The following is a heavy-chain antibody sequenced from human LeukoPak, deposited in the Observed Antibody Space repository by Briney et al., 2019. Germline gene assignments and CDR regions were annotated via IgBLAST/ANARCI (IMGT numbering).Heavy chain of an antibody. D-gene: IGHD3-22*01. Sequence: ASVKVSCKASGYTFTSYYMHWVRQAPGQGLEWMGIINPSGGSTNYAQKLQGRVTMTTDTSTSTAYMELRSLRSDDTAVYYCARDRRDYYDSSGYYNFDYWGQGTLVTVSS. J-gene: IGHJ4*02. V-gene: IGHV1-46*01. CDR3: ARDRRDYYDSSGYYNFDY. CDR1: GYTFTSYY. CDR2: INPSGGST.